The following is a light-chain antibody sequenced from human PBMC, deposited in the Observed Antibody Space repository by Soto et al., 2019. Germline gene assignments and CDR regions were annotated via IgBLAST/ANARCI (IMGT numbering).Light chain of an antibody. J-gene: IGKJ4*01. CDR2: HSS. V-gene: IGKV1-13*02. CDR3: QQFNTYPPLT. Sequence: AIQLTQSPSSLSASVGDRVTITCRASQGISSALAWYQQTSGKPPKLLIFHSSSLEIGVPSRFSGSGSGTDFTLTISSLQPEDFATYYCQQFNTYPPLTFGGGTKVEIK. CDR1: QGISSA.